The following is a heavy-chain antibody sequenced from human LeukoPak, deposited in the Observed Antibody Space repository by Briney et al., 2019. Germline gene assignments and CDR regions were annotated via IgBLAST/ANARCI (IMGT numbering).Heavy chain of an antibody. Sequence: GGSLRLSCLASGFTFSSYGMHWVRQARGKGLEWVSYISSSRRTISYADSVKGRFTISRDNAKNSLYLQMNSLRAEDTAVYYCARSSSRYCSGGSCYSGVLGYFDYWGQGTLVTVSS. CDR1: GFTFSSYG. V-gene: IGHV3-48*01. CDR3: ARSSSRYCSGGSCYSGVLGYFDY. CDR2: ISSSRRTI. J-gene: IGHJ4*02. D-gene: IGHD2-15*01.